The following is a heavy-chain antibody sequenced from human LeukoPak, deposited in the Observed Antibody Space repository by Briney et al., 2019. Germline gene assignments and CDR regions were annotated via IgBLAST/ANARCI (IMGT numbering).Heavy chain of an antibody. Sequence: PAGTLSLTCTVSGGSISGYYWSWIRKPPGKALEWFGYIYYRGSTNYNPSIESRVTISVDTSNSQDPLKLSTVTAADTAVYYCARRETSGWLPDYWGQGTLVTVPS. J-gene: IGHJ4*02. V-gene: IGHV4-59*12. CDR2: IYYRGST. D-gene: IGHD6-19*01. CDR3: ARRETSGWLPDY. CDR1: GGSISGYY.